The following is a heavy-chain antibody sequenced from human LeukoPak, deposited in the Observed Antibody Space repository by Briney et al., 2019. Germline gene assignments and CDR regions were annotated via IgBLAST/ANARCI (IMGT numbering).Heavy chain of an antibody. D-gene: IGHD4-11*01. CDR1: GYTFTSYY. V-gene: IGHV1-46*01. CDR2: INPSGGST. Sequence: ASVKVSCKASGYTFTSYYMHWVRQAPGQGLEWMGIINPSGGSTSYAQKFQGRVTMTRDTSTSTVYMELSSLRSEDTAVYYCARVGVSNYPYNWFDPWGRGTLVTVSS. CDR3: ARVGVSNYPYNWFDP. J-gene: IGHJ5*02.